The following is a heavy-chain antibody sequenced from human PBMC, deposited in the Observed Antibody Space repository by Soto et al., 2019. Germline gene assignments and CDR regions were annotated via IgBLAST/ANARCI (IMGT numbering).Heavy chain of an antibody. CDR1: GVAFRCYV. V-gene: IGHV3-33*08. D-gene: IGHD6-19*01. CDR2: IWYDGSNK. CDR3: ARDAAVAGSFYYYYGMDA. Sequence: GSCRLCGEVSGVAFRCYVIHGVRQAPGKGLEWVAVIWYDGSNKYYADSVKGRFTISRDNSKNTLYLQMNSLRAEDTAVYYCARDAAVAGSFYYYYGMDAWGQGTKVTAP. J-gene: IGHJ6*02.